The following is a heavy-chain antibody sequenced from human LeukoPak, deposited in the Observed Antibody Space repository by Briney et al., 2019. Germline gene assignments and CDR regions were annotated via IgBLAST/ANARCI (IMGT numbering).Heavy chain of an antibody. D-gene: IGHD5-18*01. V-gene: IGHV4-59*01. CDR1: DGSISGYY. CDR3: ARGGYIYGY. J-gene: IGHJ4*02. Sequence: SETLSLTRTVSDGSISGYYWSWIRQPPGKGLEWIGYIYYSGSTNYNPSLKSRVTIPVDTSKNQFSLNLSSVTAADTAVYYCARGGYIYGYWGQGTLVTVSS. CDR2: IYYSGST.